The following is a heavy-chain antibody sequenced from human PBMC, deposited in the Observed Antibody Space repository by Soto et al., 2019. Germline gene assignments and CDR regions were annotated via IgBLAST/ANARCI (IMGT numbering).Heavy chain of an antibody. V-gene: IGHV1-69*06. D-gene: IGHD3-22*01. J-gene: IGHJ4*02. CDR3: ARDSLSFYDSSGYYLGY. CDR2: IIPIFGTA. Sequence: SVKVSCKASGGTFSSYAISWVRQAPVQGLEWMGGIIPIFGTANYAQKFQGRVTITADKSTSTAYMELSSLRSEDTAVYYCARDSLSFYDSSGYYLGYWGQGTLVTVSS. CDR1: GGTFSSYA.